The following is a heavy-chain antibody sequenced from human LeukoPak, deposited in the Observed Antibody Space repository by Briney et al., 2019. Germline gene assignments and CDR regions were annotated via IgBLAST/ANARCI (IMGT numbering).Heavy chain of an antibody. J-gene: IGHJ4*02. V-gene: IGHV4-59*01. CDR2: IYYSGST. Sequence: SETLSLTCTVSGGSISSYYWSWIRQPPGKGLEWIGYIYYSGSTNYNPSLKRRVTISVDTSKNQFSLKLSSVTAADTAVYYCARVRHDYGGTYYFDYWGQGTLVTVSS. D-gene: IGHD4-17*01. CDR3: ARVRHDYGGTYYFDY. CDR1: GGSISSYY.